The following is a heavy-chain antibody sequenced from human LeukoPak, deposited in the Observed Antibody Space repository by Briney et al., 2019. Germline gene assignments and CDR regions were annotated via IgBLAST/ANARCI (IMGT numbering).Heavy chain of an antibody. D-gene: IGHD4-17*01. CDR2: IYHSGST. CDR3: ARTLVTTSFGYYFDY. Sequence: PSETLSLTCTVSGYSISSGYYWGWIRQPPGKGLEWIGSIYHSGSTYYNPSLKSRVTISVDTSKNQFSLKLSSVTAADTAVYYCARTLVTTSFGYYFDYWGQGTLVTVSS. J-gene: IGHJ4*02. CDR1: GYSISSGYY. V-gene: IGHV4-38-2*02.